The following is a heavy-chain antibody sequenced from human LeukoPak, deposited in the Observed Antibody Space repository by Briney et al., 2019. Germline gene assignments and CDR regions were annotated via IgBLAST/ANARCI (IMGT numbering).Heavy chain of an antibody. Sequence: ASVKVSCKASGYTFTSYGISWVRQAPGQGLEWMGWIGAYNGNTNYAQKLQGRVTMTTDTSTSTAYMELRSLRSDDTAVYYCARPNWNWSPTNNSYYYYGMDVWGQGTTVTVSS. J-gene: IGHJ6*02. V-gene: IGHV1-18*01. CDR1: GYTFTSYG. D-gene: IGHD1-1*01. CDR3: ARPNWNWSPTNNSYYYYGMDV. CDR2: IGAYNGNT.